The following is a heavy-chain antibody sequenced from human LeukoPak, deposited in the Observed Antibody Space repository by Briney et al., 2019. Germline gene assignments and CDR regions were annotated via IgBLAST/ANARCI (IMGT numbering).Heavy chain of an antibody. CDR3: AKDRYSYAFEYSDS. J-gene: IGHJ4*02. D-gene: IGHD5-18*01. CDR1: GFTFSSHA. CDR2: ISGSGGNT. V-gene: IGHV3-23*01. Sequence: GGSLRLSCAASGFTFSSHAMSWVRQAPGKGLEWVSTISGSGGNTYYADFVKGRFTISRDNSKNTLYLQMDSLRAEDTAVYYCAKDRYSYAFEYSDSWGQGTLVTVSS.